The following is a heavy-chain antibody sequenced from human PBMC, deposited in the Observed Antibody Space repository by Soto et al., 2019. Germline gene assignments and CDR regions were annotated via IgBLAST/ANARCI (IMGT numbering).Heavy chain of an antibody. J-gene: IGHJ6*03. V-gene: IGHV4-39*01. D-gene: IGHD3-10*01. CDR3: ARSPPGGACSYYNFSPAPYYMDV. CDR2: IYYSGVT. Sequence: QLQLQESGPGLVKPSETLSLTCTVSGGSISSDYYWGWIRQPPGKGLEWIGNIYYSGVTYYNPSLKSRVTLSVDTAKNQFSLQLSSVTATDTAVYYCARSPPGGACSYYNFSPAPYYMDVWGRGTTVTVSS. CDR1: GGSISSDYY.